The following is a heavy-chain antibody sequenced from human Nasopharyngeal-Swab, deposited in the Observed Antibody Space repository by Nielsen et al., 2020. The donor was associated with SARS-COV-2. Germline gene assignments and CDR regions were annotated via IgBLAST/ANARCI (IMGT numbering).Heavy chain of an antibody. CDR2: INNRGDDT. J-gene: IGHJ3*02. V-gene: IGHV3-23*01. CDR3: AKRVLRAGAFDI. Sequence: GESLKISCAASRFTFSNYAMSWVRQAPGKGLEWVSTINNRGDDTHYVDSVRGRFTVSRDNSKSTLYLQMNSLRGEDTAIYYCAKRVLRAGAFDIWGQGTMVTVSS. CDR1: RFTFSNYA. D-gene: IGHD3-3*01.